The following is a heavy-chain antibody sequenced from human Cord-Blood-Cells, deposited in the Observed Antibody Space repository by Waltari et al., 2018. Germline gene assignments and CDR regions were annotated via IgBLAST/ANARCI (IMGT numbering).Heavy chain of an antibody. Sequence: QLQLQESGPGLVKPSETLSLTCPVPGGSIRRSSYYWGWIRQPPGKGLEWIGSIYYSGSTYYNPSLKSRVTISVDTSKNQFSLKLSSVTAADTAVYYCASTAPYYYDSSGYYYFDYWGQGTLVTVSS. CDR2: IYYSGST. V-gene: IGHV4-39*01. D-gene: IGHD3-22*01. CDR3: ASTAPYYYDSSGYYYFDY. CDR1: GGSIRRSSYY. J-gene: IGHJ4*02.